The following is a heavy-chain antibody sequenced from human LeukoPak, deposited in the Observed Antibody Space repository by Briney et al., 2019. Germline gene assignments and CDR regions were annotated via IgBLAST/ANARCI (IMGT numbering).Heavy chain of an antibody. D-gene: IGHD3-10*01. CDR1: GDSIRSNY. CDR2: IHYSGNT. V-gene: IGHV4-59*08. Sequence: PSETLSLTCSISGDSIRSNYWSWIRQPPGKGLEWIGYIHYSGNTNYNPSLKSRVSISVDTSKNQFSLKLTSVTAADTAVYYCAAYRSGTHYNSYYFDDWGQGTLVTVSS. J-gene: IGHJ4*02. CDR3: AAYRSGTHYNSYYFDD.